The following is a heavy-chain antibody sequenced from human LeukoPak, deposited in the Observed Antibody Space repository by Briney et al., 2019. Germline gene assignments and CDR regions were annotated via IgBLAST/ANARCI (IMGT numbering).Heavy chain of an antibody. V-gene: IGHV1-69*06. Sequence: GASVKVSFKASGGTLSSYAISWVGQAPGQGLEWVGGIIPIFGTANYAQKFQGRVTITADKSTSTAYMQLSSLRSEDTAVYYCARGQVWAARPGDYYYYYMDVWGKGTTVTVSS. CDR1: GGTLSSYA. J-gene: IGHJ6*03. CDR3: ARGQVWAARPGDYYYYYMDV. CDR2: IIPIFGTA. D-gene: IGHD6-6*01.